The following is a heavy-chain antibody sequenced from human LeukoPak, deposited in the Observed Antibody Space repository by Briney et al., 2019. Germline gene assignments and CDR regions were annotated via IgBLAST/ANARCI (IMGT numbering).Heavy chain of an antibody. CDR1: GYTFTGYY. J-gene: IGHJ4*02. V-gene: IGHV1-2*02. Sequence: ASVKVSCKASGYTFTGYYLHWVRQAPGQGLACMGWIHPNSGGTNYAQKFQGRVTMTRDTSISTAYLDLSRLRSDDTAVYYCARVVVRDANNYKDYWGQGTLVTVSS. D-gene: IGHD5-24*01. CDR3: ARVVVRDANNYKDY. CDR2: IHPNSGGT.